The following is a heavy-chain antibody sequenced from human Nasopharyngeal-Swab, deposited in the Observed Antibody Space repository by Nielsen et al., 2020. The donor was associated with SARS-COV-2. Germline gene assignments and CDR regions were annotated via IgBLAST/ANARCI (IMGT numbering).Heavy chain of an antibody. V-gene: IGHV3-23*01. J-gene: IGHJ4*02. CDR3: AKVPQGVATNAGGSDY. CDR1: GFTFSGYA. CDR2: ISGSGGST. D-gene: IGHD5-12*01. Sequence: GGSLRLSCAASGFTFSGYAMSWVRQAPGRGLEWASLISGSGGSTYYADSVKGRFTISRDNSKNTLYLQMNSLRVEDTAVYYCAKVPQGVATNAGGSDYWGQGTLVTVSS.